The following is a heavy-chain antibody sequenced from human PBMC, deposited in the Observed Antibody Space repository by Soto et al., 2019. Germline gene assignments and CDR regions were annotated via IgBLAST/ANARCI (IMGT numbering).Heavy chain of an antibody. J-gene: IGHJ4*02. CDR1: GFSVAGYA. Sequence: GGSLRLSCTVSGFSVAGYAMGWFRQAPGKGLEWISFIGSRAYGGTTEDAASVKGRFTISRDDSRNIAYLQMNSLKTEDTAVYYCARAPYCASTSCYGGFHYWGQGTLVTVSS. D-gene: IGHD2-2*01. V-gene: IGHV3-49*03. CDR2: IGSRAYGGTT. CDR3: ARAPYCASTSCYGGFHY.